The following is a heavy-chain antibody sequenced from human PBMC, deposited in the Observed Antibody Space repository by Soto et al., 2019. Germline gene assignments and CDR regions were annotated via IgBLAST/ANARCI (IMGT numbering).Heavy chain of an antibody. J-gene: IGHJ4*02. CDR3: ATYETSSSGWEVVDY. Sequence: PGESLKISCKGSGYSFTSYWIGWVRQMPGKGLEWMGIIYPGDSDTRYSPSFQGQVTISADKSISTAYLQWSSLKASDTAMYYCATYETSSSGWEVVDYWGQGTLVTVSS. CDR1: GYSFTSYW. CDR2: IYPGDSDT. D-gene: IGHD6-19*01. V-gene: IGHV5-51*01.